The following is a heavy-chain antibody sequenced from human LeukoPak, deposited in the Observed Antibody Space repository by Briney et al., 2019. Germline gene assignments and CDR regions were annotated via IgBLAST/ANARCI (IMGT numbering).Heavy chain of an antibody. V-gene: IGHV1-69*05. J-gene: IGHJ4*02. CDR3: ARDRVLLGYY. CDR1: GGTFSSYA. CDR2: IIPIFGTA. Sequence: EGSVKLSCKASGGTFSSYAISWVRQAPGHGLEWVGWIIPIFGTANYAQSFQGRVTITTDKSTNTAYMELSSLRSEDTAVYYCARDRVLLGYYWGQGDLVTVSS. D-gene: IGHD3-10*01.